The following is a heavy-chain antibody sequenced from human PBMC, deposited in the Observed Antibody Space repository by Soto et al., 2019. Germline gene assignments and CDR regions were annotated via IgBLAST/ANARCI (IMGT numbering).Heavy chain of an antibody. CDR3: ARDPPVIAAAGTGS. D-gene: IGHD6-13*01. CDR2: IIPIFGTA. V-gene: IGHV1-69*13. CDR1: GGTFSSYA. J-gene: IGHJ5*02. Sequence: ASVKVSCKASGGTFSSYAISWVRQAPGQGLEWMGGIIPIFGTANYAQKFQGRVTITADESTSTAYMELSSLRSEDTAVYYCARDPPVIAAAGTGSWGQGTLVTVSS.